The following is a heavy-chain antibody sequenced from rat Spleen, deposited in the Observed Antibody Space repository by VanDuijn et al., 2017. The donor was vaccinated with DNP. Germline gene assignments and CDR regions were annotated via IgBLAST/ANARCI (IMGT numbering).Heavy chain of an antibody. D-gene: IGHD1-2*01. V-gene: IGHV5-46*01. CDR1: GFTISSFP. Sequence: EVQLVESGGGLVQPGRSMKLSCAASGFTISSFPMAWVRQAPTKGLEWVASINTGGGNTYYRDSVKGRFTISRDNAKNTQYLQMDSLRSEDTATYYCARHEDSSSYIYGFPYWGQGTLVTVFS. CDR2: INTGGGNT. CDR3: ARHEDSSSYIYGFPY. J-gene: IGHJ3*01.